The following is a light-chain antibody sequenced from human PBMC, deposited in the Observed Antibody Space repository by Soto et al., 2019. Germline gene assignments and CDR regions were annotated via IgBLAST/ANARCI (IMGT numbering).Light chain of an antibody. V-gene: IGKV1-5*01. CDR2: DAS. J-gene: IGKJ2*01. Sequence: DIQMTQSPSTLSASVGDRVTITCRASQNINNWLAWYQQKPGKAPKVLIYDASSLESGVPSRFSGSGSGTEFTLTISSLQPDDFAVYYCQQYNNWLMYTFGQGTKLEIK. CDR1: QNINNW. CDR3: QQYNNWLMYT.